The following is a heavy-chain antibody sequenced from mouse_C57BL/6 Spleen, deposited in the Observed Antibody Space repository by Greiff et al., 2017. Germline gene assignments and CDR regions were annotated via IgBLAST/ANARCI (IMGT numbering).Heavy chain of an antibody. CDR3: ARYDGYYGFAY. D-gene: IGHD2-3*01. J-gene: IGHJ3*01. Sequence: VQLQQPGAELVKPGASVKLSCKASGYTFTSYWMHWVKQRPGRGLEWIGRFDPNSGGTKYNEKFKSKATLTVDKPSSTAYMQLSSLTSEDSAVYYCARYDGYYGFAYWGQGTLVTVAA. CDR1: GYTFTSYW. CDR2: FDPNSGGT. V-gene: IGHV1-72*01.